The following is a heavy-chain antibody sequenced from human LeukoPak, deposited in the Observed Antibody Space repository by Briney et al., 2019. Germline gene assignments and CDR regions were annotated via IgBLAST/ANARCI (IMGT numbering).Heavy chain of an antibody. CDR1: GGSFSGYY. J-gene: IGHJ1*01. V-gene: IGHV4-34*01. Sequence: SETLSLTCAVYGGSFSGYYRSWIRQPPGKGLEWIGEINHSGSTNYNPSLKSRVTISVDTSKNQFSLKLSSVTAADTAVYYCARGSAAILRYFQHWGQGTLVTVSS. CDR2: INHSGST. D-gene: IGHD2-2*02. CDR3: ARGSAAILRYFQH.